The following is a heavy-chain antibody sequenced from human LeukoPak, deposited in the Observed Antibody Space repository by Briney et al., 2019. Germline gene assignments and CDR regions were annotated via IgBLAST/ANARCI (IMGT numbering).Heavy chain of an antibody. CDR2: IYYGGST. Sequence: SETLSLTRTVSGGSISSSNYYWGWIRQPPGKGLEWIGDIYYGGSTSYYPSLKSRVTISVDTAKNQFSLKLSSVTAADTAVYYCARRTYSWYVDSWGQGTLVTVSS. CDR3: ARRTYSWYVDS. D-gene: IGHD6-13*01. CDR1: GGSISSSNYY. J-gene: IGHJ4*02. V-gene: IGHV4-39*01.